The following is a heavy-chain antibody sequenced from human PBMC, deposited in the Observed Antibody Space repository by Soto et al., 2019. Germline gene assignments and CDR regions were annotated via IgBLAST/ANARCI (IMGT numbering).Heavy chain of an antibody. J-gene: IGHJ4*02. CDR3: ARESQSSGWSLFDY. V-gene: IGHV1-46*01. Sequence: QVQLVQSGAEVKKPGASVKVSCKASGYTFTNYYIHWVRQAPGQGLEWMGMINPSGGSTSYTRRFQGRVTLTRDTSTSTVYMELSSLRSEDTAVYSCARESQSSGWSLFDYWGQGTLVTVSS. CDR1: GYTFTNYY. D-gene: IGHD6-19*01. CDR2: INPSGGST.